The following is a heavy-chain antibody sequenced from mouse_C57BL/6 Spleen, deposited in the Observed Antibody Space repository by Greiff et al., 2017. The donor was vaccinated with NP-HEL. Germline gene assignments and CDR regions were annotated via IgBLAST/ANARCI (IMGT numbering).Heavy chain of an antibody. CDR3: ARSVRSVRYTFAY. J-gene: IGHJ3*01. D-gene: IGHD2-14*01. V-gene: IGHV1-64*01. Sequence: VQLQQSGAELVKPGASVKLSCKASGYTFTSYWMHWVKQRPGQGLEWIGMIHPSSGSTNYNEKFKSKATLTVDKSSSTAYMQLSSLTSEDSAVYYCARSVRSVRYTFAYWGQGTLVTVSA. CDR2: IHPSSGST. CDR1: GYTFTSYW.